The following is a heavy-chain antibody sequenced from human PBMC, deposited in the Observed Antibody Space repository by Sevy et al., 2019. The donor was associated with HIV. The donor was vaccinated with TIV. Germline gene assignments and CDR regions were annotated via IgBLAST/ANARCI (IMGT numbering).Heavy chain of an antibody. J-gene: IGHJ3*02. CDR3: AVAPLWYDSSGYNALDI. V-gene: IGHV1-46*02. CDR1: GDTFNNYH. Sequence: ASVKVSCKAPGDTFNNYHVHWVRQAPGQGLEWMGIINPSGGTTSYAQKFQGRVTMTRDTSTSTVYMELSSLRSEDTAVYYWAVAPLWYDSSGYNALDIWGQGTMVTVSS. D-gene: IGHD3-22*01. CDR2: INPSGGTT.